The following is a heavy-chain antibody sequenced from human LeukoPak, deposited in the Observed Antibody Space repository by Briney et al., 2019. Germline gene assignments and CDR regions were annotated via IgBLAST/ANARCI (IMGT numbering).Heavy chain of an antibody. CDR3: AKVQVEWELLHAFDI. J-gene: IGHJ3*02. Sequence: PGGSLRLSCAASGFTFSSYWMSWVRQAPGKGLEWVANIKQDGSEKYYVDSVKGRFTISRDNAKNSLYLQMNSLRAEDTAVYYCAKVQVEWELLHAFDIWGQGTMVTVSS. D-gene: IGHD1-26*01. CDR1: GFTFSSYW. V-gene: IGHV3-7*03. CDR2: IKQDGSEK.